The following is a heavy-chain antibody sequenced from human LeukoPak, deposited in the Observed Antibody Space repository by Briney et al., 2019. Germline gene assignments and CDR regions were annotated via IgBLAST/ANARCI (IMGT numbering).Heavy chain of an antibody. Sequence: GGSLRLSCAASGFTFDDYAMHWVRQAPGKGLEWVSGISWNSGSIGYADSVKGRFTISRDNAKNSLYLQMNSLRAEDTALYYCAKDMTGGSYYPAAYYFDYWGQGTLVTVSS. CDR2: ISWNSGSI. V-gene: IGHV3-9*01. D-gene: IGHD1-26*01. CDR3: AKDMTGGSYYPAAYYFDY. CDR1: GFTFDDYA. J-gene: IGHJ4*02.